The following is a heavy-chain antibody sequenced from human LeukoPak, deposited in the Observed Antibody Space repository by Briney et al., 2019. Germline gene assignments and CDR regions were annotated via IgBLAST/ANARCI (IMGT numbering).Heavy chain of an antibody. D-gene: IGHD3-22*01. Sequence: ASVKVSCKASGYTFTSYTIQWVRQAPGQRHEWMGWINAGNGDTKYSQRFQGRVTITRDTSANTAYMELSSLRPEDTAVYYCARDPRSGYHDYWGQGTLVTVSS. CDR1: GYTFTSYT. J-gene: IGHJ4*02. V-gene: IGHV1-3*01. CDR2: INAGNGDT. CDR3: ARDPRSGYHDY.